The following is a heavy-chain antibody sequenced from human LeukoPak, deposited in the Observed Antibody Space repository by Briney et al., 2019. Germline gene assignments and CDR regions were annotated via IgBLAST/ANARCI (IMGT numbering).Heavy chain of an antibody. CDR3: ATTRYYDSTGYYNDAFDI. Sequence: GGSLRLSCAASGFTFSSYAMSWVRQAPGKGLEWVSAISGSGGSTYHADSVKGRFTISRDNAKNSLYLQMNSLRAEDTAVFYCATTRYYDSTGYYNDAFDIWGQGTMVTVSS. V-gene: IGHV3-23*01. D-gene: IGHD3-22*01. J-gene: IGHJ3*02. CDR2: ISGSGGST. CDR1: GFTFSSYA.